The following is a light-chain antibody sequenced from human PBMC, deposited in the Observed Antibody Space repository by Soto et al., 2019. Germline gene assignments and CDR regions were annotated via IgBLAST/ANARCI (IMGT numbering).Light chain of an antibody. Sequence: EIVLTQSPGTLSLSPGESATLSCRASQSVSSSYLAWYQQKPGQAPRLLIYDASSRATGIPDRFRCSVSGTDFTLTISSLQSEDFAVYYCQQYNNWPSRTFGQGTKVDIK. CDR1: QSVSSSY. CDR3: QQYNNWPSRT. CDR2: DAS. V-gene: IGKV3-20*01. J-gene: IGKJ1*01.